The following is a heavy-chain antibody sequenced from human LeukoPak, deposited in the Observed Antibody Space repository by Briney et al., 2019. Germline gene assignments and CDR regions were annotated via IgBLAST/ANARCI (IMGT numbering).Heavy chain of an antibody. V-gene: IGHV4-4*02. Sequence: SETLSLTCAVSGGSISSSNWWSWVRQPPGKGLEWIGEIYHSGSTNYSPSLKSRVTISVDKSKNQFSLKLSSVTAADTAVYYCARHSPNTSSWYRYWYFDLWGRGTLVTVSS. CDR3: ARHSPNTSSWYRYWYFDL. D-gene: IGHD6-13*01. J-gene: IGHJ2*01. CDR2: IYHSGST. CDR1: GGSISSSNW.